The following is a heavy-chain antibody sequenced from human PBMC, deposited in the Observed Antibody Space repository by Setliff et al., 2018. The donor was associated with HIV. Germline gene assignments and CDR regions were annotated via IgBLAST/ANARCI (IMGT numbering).Heavy chain of an antibody. J-gene: IGHJ4*02. CDR1: GYSISSGYY. Sequence: PSETLSLTCAVSGYSISSGYYWAWIRQSPGKGLDWIGSIHHSGTIYYNPSLKSRVTISVDTATNQVSLQVNSVTAVDTAVYYCARVPHRVVGTTTLLYHFDYWGLGTLV. CDR2: IHHSGTI. D-gene: IGHD1-26*01. V-gene: IGHV4-38-2*01. CDR3: ARVPHRVVGTTTLLYHFDY.